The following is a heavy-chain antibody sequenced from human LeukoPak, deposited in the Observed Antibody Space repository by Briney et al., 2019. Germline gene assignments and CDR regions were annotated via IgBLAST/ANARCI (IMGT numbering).Heavy chain of an antibody. Sequence: GGSLRLSCAASGFTLSRYWMSWVRQAPGKGLEWVANIKQDGSEKYYVDSVKGRFTISRDNSKNTLYLQMNSLRAEDTAVYYCAKDDYGDYLTYWGQGTLVTVSS. D-gene: IGHD4-17*01. CDR3: AKDDYGDYLTY. V-gene: IGHV3-7*01. CDR2: IKQDGSEK. J-gene: IGHJ4*02. CDR1: GFTLSRYW.